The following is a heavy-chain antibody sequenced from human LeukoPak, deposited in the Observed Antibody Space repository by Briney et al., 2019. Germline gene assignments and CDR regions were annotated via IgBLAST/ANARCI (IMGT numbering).Heavy chain of an antibody. J-gene: IGHJ3*02. Sequence: GGSLRLSCAASGFTFDDYAMHWVRQAPGKGLGWVSGISWNSGSIGYADSVKGRFAISRDNAKNSLYLQMNSLRAEDTALYYCAKDTEQQLSAFDIWGQGTMVTVSS. CDR2: ISWNSGSI. D-gene: IGHD6-13*01. CDR3: AKDTEQQLSAFDI. V-gene: IGHV3-9*01. CDR1: GFTFDDYA.